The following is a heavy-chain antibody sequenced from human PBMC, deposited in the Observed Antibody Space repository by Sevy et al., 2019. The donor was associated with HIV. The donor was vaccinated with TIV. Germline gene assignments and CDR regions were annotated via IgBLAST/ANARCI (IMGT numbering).Heavy chain of an antibody. Sequence: GGSLRLSCAASGFTFNSYAMHWVRQAPGKGLEWVAVISYDGSNKYYADSVKGRFTISRDNSKNTLYLQMNSLRAEDTAVYYCARVGLRFLEWSYFDYWGQGTLVTVSS. CDR2: ISYDGSNK. CDR1: GFTFNSYA. D-gene: IGHD3-3*01. CDR3: ARVGLRFLEWSYFDY. V-gene: IGHV3-30*04. J-gene: IGHJ4*02.